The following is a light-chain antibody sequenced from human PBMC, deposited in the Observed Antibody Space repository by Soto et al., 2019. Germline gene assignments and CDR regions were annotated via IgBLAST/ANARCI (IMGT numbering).Light chain of an antibody. CDR1: QSVSRSY. CDR3: QQYSTSPT. Sequence: EIVLTQSPGTLSFSPGERATLSCRASQSVSRSYLAWYQQKPGQAPRLLIYGASSRATGIPDRFSGSGSGTDFTLTISRLEPEDFAVYYCQQYSTSPTFGGGSKVEIX. V-gene: IGKV3-20*01. J-gene: IGKJ4*01. CDR2: GAS.